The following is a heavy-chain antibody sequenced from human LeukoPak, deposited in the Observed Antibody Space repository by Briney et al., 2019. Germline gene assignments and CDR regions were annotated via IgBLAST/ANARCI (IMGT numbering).Heavy chain of an antibody. J-gene: IGHJ4*02. CDR3: ARAGQYCGGDCFYFDY. Sequence: SLTVSCKASAGTFSSYAISWVRQAPGQGLEWMRRIIPIFGIANYAQKFQGRVTITADKSTSTAYMELSSLRSEDTAVYYCARAGQYCGGDCFYFDYWGQGTLVTVSS. CDR2: IIPIFGIA. D-gene: IGHD2-21*02. CDR1: AGTFSSYA. V-gene: IGHV1-69*04.